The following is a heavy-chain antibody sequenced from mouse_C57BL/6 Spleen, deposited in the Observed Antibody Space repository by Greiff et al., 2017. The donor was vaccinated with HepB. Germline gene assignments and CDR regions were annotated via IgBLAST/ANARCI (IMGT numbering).Heavy chain of an antibody. CDR2: ISNGGGST. V-gene: IGHV5-12*01. CDR1: GFTFSDYY. Sequence: VQLKESGGGLVQPGGSLKLSCAASGFTFSDYYMYWVRQTPEKRLEWVAYISNGGGSTYYPDTVKGRFTISRDNAKNTLYLQMSRLKSEDTAMYYCARQGYYGSSYAWFAYWGQGTLVTVSA. D-gene: IGHD1-1*01. CDR3: ARQGYYGSSYAWFAY. J-gene: IGHJ3*01.